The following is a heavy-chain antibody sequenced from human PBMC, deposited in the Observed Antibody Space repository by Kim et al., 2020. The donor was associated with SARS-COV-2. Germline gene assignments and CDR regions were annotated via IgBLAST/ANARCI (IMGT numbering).Heavy chain of an antibody. D-gene: IGHD6-6*01. J-gene: IGHJ4*02. CDR3: ASHRRRYSSSTTFDY. V-gene: IGHV3-11*03. Sequence: DSVKGRFTISRDNAKDSPYLQLNSLRAEDTAVYYCASHRRRYSSSTTFDYWGQGTLVTVSS.